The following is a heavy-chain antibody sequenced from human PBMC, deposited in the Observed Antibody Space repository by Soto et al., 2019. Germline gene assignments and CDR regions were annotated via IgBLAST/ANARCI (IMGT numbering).Heavy chain of an antibody. V-gene: IGHV5-51*01. CDR2: IYPGDSDT. J-gene: IGHJ5*02. D-gene: IGHD2-15*01. Sequence: EVQPVQSGAEVKKPGESLKISCKGSGYSFTSYWIGWMRQMPGKGLEWMGIIYPGDSDTRYSPRIQGQVTSSADKSISSADLEWISLKASDTVMYYCARGVVVALSHWFDPWGQGTLVTVSS. CDR1: GYSFTSYW. CDR3: ARGVVVALSHWFDP.